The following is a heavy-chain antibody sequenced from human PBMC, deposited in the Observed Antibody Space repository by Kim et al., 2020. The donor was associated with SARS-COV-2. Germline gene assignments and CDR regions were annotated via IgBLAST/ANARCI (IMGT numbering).Heavy chain of an antibody. CDR2: INPNTCVT. CDR3: ARWGEYSGAWYGFDY. CDR1: GYTFTGYF. D-gene: IGHD6-19*01. Sequence: ASVKVSCKASGYTFTGYFIHWVRQAPGQGLEWMGRINPNTCVTNYAQKFQDRVTMTRDTSITTAYMELNRLRSDDTAVYYCARWGEYSGAWYGFDYWGQGTLVTVSS. J-gene: IGHJ4*02. V-gene: IGHV1-2*06.